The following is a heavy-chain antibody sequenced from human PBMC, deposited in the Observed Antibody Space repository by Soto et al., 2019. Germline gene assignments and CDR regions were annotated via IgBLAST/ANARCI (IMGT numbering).Heavy chain of an antibody. V-gene: IGHV1-3*01. CDR2: INAGNGNT. CDR1: GYTFTSYA. D-gene: IGHD3-3*01. Sequence: ASVKVSCKASGYTFTSYAMHWVRQAPGQRLEWMGWINAGNGNTKYSQKFQGRVTITRDTSASTAYMELSSLRSEDTAVYYCARDSESITIFGVVIHKDDAFDIWGQGTMVTVSS. J-gene: IGHJ3*02. CDR3: ARDSESITIFGVVIHKDDAFDI.